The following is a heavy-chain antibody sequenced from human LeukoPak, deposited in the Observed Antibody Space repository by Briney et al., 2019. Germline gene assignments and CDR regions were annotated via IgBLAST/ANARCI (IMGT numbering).Heavy chain of an antibody. CDR1: GFSVTNHY. CDR2: FYVGGAT. D-gene: IGHD6-13*01. CDR3: AKDRYSGLNTIDY. J-gene: IGHJ4*02. V-gene: IGHV3-53*05. Sequence: PGGSLRLSCAVSGFSVTNHYMSWVRQAPGKGLEWVSVFYVGGATYYADSVKGRFTISRDNSKSTLYLQMNSLRAEDTAVYYCAKDRYSGLNTIDYWGQGTLVTVSS.